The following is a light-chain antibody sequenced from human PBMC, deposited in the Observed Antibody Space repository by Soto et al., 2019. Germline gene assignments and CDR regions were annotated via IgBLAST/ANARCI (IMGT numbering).Light chain of an antibody. Sequence: EIMRKNSRSTLSVTKKERATLSCRASQSVSSNLAWYQQKPGQAPRLLIYGASTRATGIPARFSGSGSGTEFTLTISSLQSEDFAVYYCQQYNNWPRTFGGGSKVDI. J-gene: IGKJ4*02. CDR3: QQYNNWPRT. CDR2: GAS. CDR1: QSVSSN. V-gene: IGKV3-15*01.